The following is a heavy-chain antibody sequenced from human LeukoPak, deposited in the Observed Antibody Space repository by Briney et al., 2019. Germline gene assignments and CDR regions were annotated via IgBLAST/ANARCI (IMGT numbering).Heavy chain of an antibody. CDR2: ISGSGGST. D-gene: IGHD6-13*01. CDR3: AKARYSSSWAFDY. V-gene: IGHV3-23*01. Sequence: GGSLRLSCAASGFTFSSYAMSWVRQAPGKGLEWVSAISGSGGSTYYADSVKGRFTISRDNSKNTLYLQMNSLRAEDTDVYYCAKARYSSSWAFDYWGQGTLVTVSS. J-gene: IGHJ4*02. CDR1: GFTFSSYA.